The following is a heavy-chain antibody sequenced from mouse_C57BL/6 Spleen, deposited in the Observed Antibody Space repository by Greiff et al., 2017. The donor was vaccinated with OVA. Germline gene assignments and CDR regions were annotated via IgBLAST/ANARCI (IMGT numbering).Heavy chain of an antibody. J-gene: IGHJ1*03. D-gene: IGHD1-1*01. Sequence: VQLKQSGPELVKPGASVKISCKASGYSFTDYNMNWVKQSNGKSLEWIGVINPNYGTTSYNQKFKGKATLTVDQSSSTAYMQLNSLTSEDSAVYYCAGYYYGSDWYFDVWGTGTTVTVSS. CDR2: INPNYGTT. V-gene: IGHV1-39*01. CDR1: GYSFTDYN. CDR3: AGYYYGSDWYFDV.